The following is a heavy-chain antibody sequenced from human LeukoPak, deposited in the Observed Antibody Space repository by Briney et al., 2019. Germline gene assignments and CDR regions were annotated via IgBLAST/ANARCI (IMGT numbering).Heavy chain of an antibody. CDR1: GYTFSSYH. Sequence: GASVKVSRKASGYTFSSYHIYWVRQAPGQGLEWMGKINPSFNPGPEITTYAQKFQGRVTMTRDTSTNTVYMELSSLRSEDTAVYYCARVGIVATDGMDVWGQGTTVTVSS. V-gene: IGHV1-46*01. CDR3: ARVGIVATDGMDV. D-gene: IGHD5-12*01. CDR2: INPSFNPGPEIT. J-gene: IGHJ6*02.